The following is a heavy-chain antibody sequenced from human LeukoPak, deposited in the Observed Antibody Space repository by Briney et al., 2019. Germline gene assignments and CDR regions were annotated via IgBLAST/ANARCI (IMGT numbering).Heavy chain of an antibody. CDR1: GFTFSSYE. V-gene: IGHV3-48*03. CDR2: ISSSGSTI. Sequence: GGSLRLSCAASGFTFSSYEMNWVRQAPGKGLEWVSYISSSGSTIYYADSVKGRFTISRDNAKNSVYLQMNSLRGKDTAVYYCARDASRTGTTWGQGTLVTVSS. D-gene: IGHD1-1*01. J-gene: IGHJ5*02. CDR3: ARDASRTGTT.